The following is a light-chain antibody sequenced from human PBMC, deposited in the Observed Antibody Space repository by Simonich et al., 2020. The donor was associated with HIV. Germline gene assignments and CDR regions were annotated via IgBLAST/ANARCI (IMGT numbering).Light chain of an antibody. CDR3: QQYYITPHT. V-gene: IGKV4-1*01. CDR1: QSVLYSSNNKNYKNY. J-gene: IGKJ1*01. CDR2: WAS. Sequence: DIVMTQSPDSLAVSLGERATISCKSSQSVLYSSNNKNYKNYLAWYQQKPGQPPNLLIYWASTRESGVPYRFSGSGSETDFTLTISSLQAEDVAVYYCQQYYITPHTFGQGTKVEIK.